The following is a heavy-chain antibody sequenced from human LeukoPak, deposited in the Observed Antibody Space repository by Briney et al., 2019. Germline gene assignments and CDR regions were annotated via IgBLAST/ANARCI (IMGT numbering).Heavy chain of an antibody. CDR3: TRDAKINGDFSDY. D-gene: IGHD4-17*01. J-gene: IGHJ4*02. CDR1: GFTFSSHE. V-gene: IGHV3-48*03. CDR2: ISSSGSPI. Sequence: PGGSLRLSCAASGFTFSSHEMNWVRQAPGKGLEWVSYISSSGSPIYYADSVKGRFTISRDNAKNSLYLQLNSLRAEDTAIYYCTRDAKINGDFSDYWGQGTLVTVSS.